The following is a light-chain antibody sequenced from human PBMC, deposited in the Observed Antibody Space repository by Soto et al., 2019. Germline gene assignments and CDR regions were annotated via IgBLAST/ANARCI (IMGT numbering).Light chain of an antibody. V-gene: IGKV3D-20*01. CDR2: DVS. J-gene: IGKJ4*01. CDR1: QSLTNNF. Sequence: EIVLTQSPATLSLSPGERVTLSCGASQSLTNNFLAWYQQRPRLATKLLIFDVSTRATGIPDRFSGSGSWTDFTLTISRLEPEDFAVYYCQRFDNSPTFGGGTKVEFK. CDR3: QRFDNSPT.